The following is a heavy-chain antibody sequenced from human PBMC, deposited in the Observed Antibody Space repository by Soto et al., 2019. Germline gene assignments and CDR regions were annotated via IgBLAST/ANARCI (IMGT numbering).Heavy chain of an antibody. V-gene: IGHV3-20*04. D-gene: IGHD6-13*01. J-gene: IGHJ4*02. CDR2: INWNGGST. CDR1: GFTFDDYG. Sequence: EVQLVESGGGVVRPGGSLRLSCAASGFTFDDYGMSWVRQAPGKGLEWVSGINWNGGSTGYADSVKGRFTISRDNAKNSLYLQMNSLRAEDTALYYCARDLDPTEGIAAAGLFDYWGQGTLVTVSS. CDR3: ARDLDPTEGIAAAGLFDY.